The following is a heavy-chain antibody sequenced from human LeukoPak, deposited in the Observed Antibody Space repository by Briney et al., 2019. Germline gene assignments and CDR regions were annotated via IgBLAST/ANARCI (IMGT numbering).Heavy chain of an antibody. J-gene: IGHJ4*02. CDR3: AKHYMGSYNNRGLDS. Sequence: SETLSLTCTVSGGSISSSSYYWGWIRQPPGKGLEWIGTIYYSGYTYYNPSLESRVTISVDTSKNQFSLKLSSVTGADTALYYCAKHYMGSYNNRGLDSWGQGTLVTVSS. D-gene: IGHD3-10*01. CDR2: IYYSGYT. V-gene: IGHV4-39*01. CDR1: GGSISSSSYY.